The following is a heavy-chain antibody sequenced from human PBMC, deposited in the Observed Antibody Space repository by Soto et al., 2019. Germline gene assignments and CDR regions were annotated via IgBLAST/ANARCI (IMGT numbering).Heavy chain of an antibody. CDR3: AVSVAGPTAIAY. V-gene: IGHV3-74*01. Sequence: EVHLVESGGGLVQPGESLRLSCVVSGLTISSYWMHWVCQAPGKGLVGVSRINGDGSRTNYADSVKGRLTISRDNAKNTLSLEVNTLSGEDTAVYYCAVSVAGPTAIAYWGQGTMVTVSS. D-gene: IGHD6-19*01. CDR1: GLTISSYW. CDR2: INGDGSRT. J-gene: IGHJ4*02.